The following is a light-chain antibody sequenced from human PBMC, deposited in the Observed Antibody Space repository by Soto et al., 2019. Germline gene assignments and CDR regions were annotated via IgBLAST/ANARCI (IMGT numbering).Light chain of an antibody. J-gene: IGKJ1*01. Sequence: DLQMTQSPSTLSASVGDRVSITFRASQRVNTCLAWYQQKPGKAPTLLIYDASSLQSGVPSRFRGSGYGTEFTLTISSLQPDDFATYYCQQYQIDWTFGQGTKVDIK. V-gene: IGKV1-5*01. CDR3: QQYQIDWT. CDR1: QRVNTC. CDR2: DAS.